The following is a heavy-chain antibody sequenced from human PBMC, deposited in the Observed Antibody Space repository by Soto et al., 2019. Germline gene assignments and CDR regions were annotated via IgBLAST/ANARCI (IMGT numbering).Heavy chain of an antibody. V-gene: IGHV4-34*01. Sequence: SETLFLTCAVYGGSFSGYYWSWIRQPPGKGLEWIGEINHSGSTNYNPSLKSRVTISVDTSKNQFSLKLSSVTAADTAVYYCARAAPYYDFWSAILMFDPWGQGTLVTVSS. CDR2: INHSGST. CDR1: GGSFSGYY. D-gene: IGHD3-3*01. J-gene: IGHJ5*02. CDR3: ARAAPYYDFWSAILMFDP.